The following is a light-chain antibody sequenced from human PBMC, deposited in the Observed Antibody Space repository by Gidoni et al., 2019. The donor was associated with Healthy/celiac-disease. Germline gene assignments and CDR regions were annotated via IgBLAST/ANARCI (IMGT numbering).Light chain of an antibody. Sequence: DIQMTQSPSTLSASVGDRVTITCRARQSISSWLAWYQPKPGKAPKLLIYDASSLESGVPSRFSGSGSGTEFTLTISSLQPDDFATYYCQQYNSSPMYTFGQGTKLEIK. CDR1: QSISSW. V-gene: IGKV1-5*01. J-gene: IGKJ2*01. CDR3: QQYNSSPMYT. CDR2: DAS.